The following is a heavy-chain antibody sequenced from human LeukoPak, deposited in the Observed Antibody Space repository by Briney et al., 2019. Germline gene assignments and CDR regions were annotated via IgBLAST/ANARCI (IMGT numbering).Heavy chain of an antibody. CDR3: ARHVSGSAMMHYFDY. V-gene: IGHV4-39*01. D-gene: IGHD5-18*01. Sequence: GSLRLSCAASGFTFSTYAMSWVRQAPGKGLEWIGSIYYSGSSSYNPSLQSRASISVDTSKNHISLKVFSLTAADTALYYCARHVSGSAMMHYFDYWGQGNLVTVSS. CDR2: IYYSGSS. J-gene: IGHJ4*02. CDR1: GFTFSTYA.